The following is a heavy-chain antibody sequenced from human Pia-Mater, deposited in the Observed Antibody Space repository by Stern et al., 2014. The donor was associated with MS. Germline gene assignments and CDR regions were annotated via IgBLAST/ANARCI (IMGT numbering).Heavy chain of an antibody. V-gene: IGHV4-59*01. Sequence: QLQLPESGPGLVKPSETLSLTCTVSGCSITGYYWSWIRQPPGKGLEWIGYIYYSGSTNYNPSLKSRVTISVDTSKSQFSLKLSSVTAADTAVYYCARVDWLQYFFDYWGQGTLVTVSS. CDR2: IYYSGST. CDR1: GCSITGYY. J-gene: IGHJ4*02. CDR3: ARVDWLQYFFDY. D-gene: IGHD5-24*01.